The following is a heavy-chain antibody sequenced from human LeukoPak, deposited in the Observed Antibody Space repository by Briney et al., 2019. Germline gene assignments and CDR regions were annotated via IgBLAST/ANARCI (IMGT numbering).Heavy chain of an antibody. V-gene: IGHV3-33*01. D-gene: IGHD6-25*01. CDR1: RLNFKNYG. CDR2: IYYDGSNK. J-gene: IGHJ4*02. CDR3: ATDRGVSYFDY. Sequence: GSLRLSCAASRLNFKNYGMHWVRQAPGKGLEWVALIYYDGSNKYYADSVKGRFTISRDNSKNTLYLQMNSLGAEDTAVYYCATDRGVSYFDYWGQGTLVTVSS.